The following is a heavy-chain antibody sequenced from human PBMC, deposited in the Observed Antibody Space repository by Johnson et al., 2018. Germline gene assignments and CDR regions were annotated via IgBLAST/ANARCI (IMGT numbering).Heavy chain of an antibody. CDR1: GGTISSGTYS. J-gene: IGHJ6*03. CDR3: ASGPDDDLRRGKGNHYYRDV. Sequence: QVQLQESGSGLVKPSQTLSLTCVVSGGTISSGTYSWSWIRQPPGQGLVWIGYIYHNGRTYYNPSLKSRVTISVDRSKNPISLKLYSVTAADTAVYYWASGPDDDLRRGKGNHYYRDVWGKGTTVTGSS. V-gene: IGHV4-30-2*01. D-gene: IGHD3-3*01. CDR2: IYHNGRT.